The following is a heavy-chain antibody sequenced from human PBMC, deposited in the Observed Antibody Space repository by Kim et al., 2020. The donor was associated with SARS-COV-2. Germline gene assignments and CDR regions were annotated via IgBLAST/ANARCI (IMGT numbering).Heavy chain of an antibody. CDR2: INPNSGGT. V-gene: IGHV1-2*02. CDR3: ARGTQDYGDYYNWFDP. Sequence: ASVKVSCKASGYTFTGYYMHWVRQAPGQGLEWMGWINPNSGGTNYAQKFQGRVTMTRDTSISTAYMELSRLRSDDTAVYYCARGTQDYGDYYNWFDPWGQGTLVTVSS. J-gene: IGHJ5*02. CDR1: GYTFTGYY. D-gene: IGHD4-17*01.